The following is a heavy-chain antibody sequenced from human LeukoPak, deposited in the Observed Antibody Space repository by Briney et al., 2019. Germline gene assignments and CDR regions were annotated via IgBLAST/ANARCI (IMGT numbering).Heavy chain of an antibody. CDR3: ARDNRYSIFNWFDP. D-gene: IGHD6-13*01. CDR2: ITTCSHR. V-gene: IGHV3-69-1*02. J-gene: IGHJ5*02. CDR1: GFTFSDYN. Sequence: GSLRLSCVASGFTFSDYNMNWVRQAPGKGLEWVSSITTCSHRNYADSVKGRFTISRDNAKNSLYLQMNSLRAEDTAGYYCARDNRYSIFNWFDPWGQGTLVTVSS.